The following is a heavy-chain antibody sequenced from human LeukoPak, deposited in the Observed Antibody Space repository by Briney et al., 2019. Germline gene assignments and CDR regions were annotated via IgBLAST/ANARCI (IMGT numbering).Heavy chain of an antibody. CDR3: ARGGRSITMVRGVIITRWFDP. Sequence: SETLSLTCAVYGGSFSGYYWSWIRQPPGKGLEWIGEINHSGSTNYNPSLKSRVTISVDTSKNQFSRKLSSVTAADTAVYYCARGGRSITMVRGVIITRWFDPWGQGTLVTVSS. D-gene: IGHD3-10*01. CDR2: INHSGST. J-gene: IGHJ5*02. CDR1: GGSFSGYY. V-gene: IGHV4-34*01.